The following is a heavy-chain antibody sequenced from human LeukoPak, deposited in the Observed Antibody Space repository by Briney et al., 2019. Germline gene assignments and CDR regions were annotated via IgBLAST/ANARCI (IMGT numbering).Heavy chain of an antibody. CDR3: ARDPQGGYSGYDFDY. D-gene: IGHD5-12*01. J-gene: IGHJ4*02. Sequence: GGSLRLSCAASGFTFSSYSMNWVRQAPGKGLEWVSSISSSSSYIYYADSVKGRFTISRDNAKNSLYLQMNSLRAEDTAAYYCARDPQGGYSGYDFDYWGQGTLVTVSS. CDR2: ISSSSSYI. V-gene: IGHV3-21*01. CDR1: GFTFSSYS.